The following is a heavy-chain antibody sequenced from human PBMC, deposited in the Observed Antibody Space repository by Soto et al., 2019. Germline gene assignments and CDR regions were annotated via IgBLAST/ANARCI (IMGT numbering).Heavy chain of an antibody. J-gene: IGHJ3*02. CDR3: ARQFLWELRPDAFDI. Sequence: PSETLSLTCTVSGGSISSSSYYWGWIRQPPGKGLEWIGSIYYSGSTYHNPSLKSRVTISVDTSKNQFSLKLSSVTAADTAVYYCARQFLWELRPDAFDIWGQGXMVTVSS. V-gene: IGHV4-39*01. CDR2: IYYSGST. D-gene: IGHD1-26*01. CDR1: GGSISSSSYY.